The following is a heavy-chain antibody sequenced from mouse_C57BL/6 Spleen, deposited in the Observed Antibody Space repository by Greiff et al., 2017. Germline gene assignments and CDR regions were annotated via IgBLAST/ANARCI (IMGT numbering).Heavy chain of an antibody. CDR1: GYSITSGYY. Sequence: EVQRVESGPGLVKPSQSLSLTCSVTGYSITSGYYWNWIRQFPGNKLEWMGYISYDGSNNYNPSLKNRISITRDTSKNQFFLKLNSVTTEDTATYYCAREEGGYFAMDYWGQGTSVTVSS. CDR2: ISYDGSN. J-gene: IGHJ4*01. V-gene: IGHV3-6*01. D-gene: IGHD1-1*02. CDR3: AREEGGYFAMDY.